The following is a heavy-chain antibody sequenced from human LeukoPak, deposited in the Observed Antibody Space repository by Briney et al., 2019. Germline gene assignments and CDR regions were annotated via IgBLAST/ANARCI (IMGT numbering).Heavy chain of an antibody. D-gene: IGHD3-22*01. CDR2: IRYDGSNK. V-gene: IGHV3-30*02. CDR1: GFTFSSYG. CDR3: AKNYYYDSSGSSAFDI. J-gene: IGHJ3*02. Sequence: GGSLRLSCAASGFTFSSYGMHWVRQAPGKGLEWVAFIRYDGSNKHYADSVKGRFTISRDNSKNTLYLQMNSLRAEDTAVYYCAKNYYYDSSGSSAFDIWGQGTMVTVSS.